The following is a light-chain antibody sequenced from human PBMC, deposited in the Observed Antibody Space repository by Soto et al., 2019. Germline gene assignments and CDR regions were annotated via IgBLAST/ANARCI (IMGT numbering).Light chain of an antibody. V-gene: IGKV1-39*01. J-gene: IGKJ3*01. CDR1: QSLRSY. Sequence: DIQVTQSPSSLSASVGDRVTITCRASQSLRSYLNWYQQKPGKAPKLLIYAASSLQSGVPSRFSGSGSGTDFTLTISSLQPEDFATYYCQQSFSTPFIFGPGTKVDVK. CDR2: AAS. CDR3: QQSFSTPFI.